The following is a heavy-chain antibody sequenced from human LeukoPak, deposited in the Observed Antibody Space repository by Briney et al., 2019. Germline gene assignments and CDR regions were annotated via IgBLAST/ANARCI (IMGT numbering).Heavy chain of an antibody. CDR3: AKPAAGPPYYYYYYMDV. Sequence: GGSLKLSCAASGFTFSSYWMHWVRQAPGKGLVWVSRINGDGSSTAYADSVKGRFTISRDNSKNTLYLQMNSLRAEDTAVYYCAKPAAGPPYYYYYYMDVWGKGTTVTVSS. CDR2: INGDGSST. J-gene: IGHJ6*03. V-gene: IGHV3-74*01. CDR1: GFTFSSYW. D-gene: IGHD2-2*01.